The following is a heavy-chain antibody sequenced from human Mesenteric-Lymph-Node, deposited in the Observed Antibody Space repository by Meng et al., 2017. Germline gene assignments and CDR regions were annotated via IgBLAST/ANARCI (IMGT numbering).Heavy chain of an antibody. D-gene: IGHD7-27*01. J-gene: IGHJ4*02. CDR1: GGSITSYNYH. CDR3: AQAWGSRGVF. Sequence: SETLSLTCTVSGGSITSYNYHWSWIRQPPGKGLEYIGTISYDGSTYSNPSLKSRVTISSDTSKNQFSLRLSSVTAADTAFYYCAQAWGSRGVFWGQGTLVTDSS. CDR2: ISYDGST. V-gene: IGHV4-39*07.